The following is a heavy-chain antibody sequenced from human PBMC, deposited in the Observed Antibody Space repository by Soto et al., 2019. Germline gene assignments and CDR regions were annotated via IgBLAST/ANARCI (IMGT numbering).Heavy chain of an antibody. CDR3: ARPGIAATNNGMDV. V-gene: IGHV3-21*01. Sequence: KGLEWVSSISSSSSYIYYADSVKGRFTISRDNAKNSLYLQMNSLRAEDTAVYYCARPGIAATNNGMDVRGQGTTVTVSS. J-gene: IGHJ6*02. D-gene: IGHD6-13*01. CDR2: ISSSSSYI.